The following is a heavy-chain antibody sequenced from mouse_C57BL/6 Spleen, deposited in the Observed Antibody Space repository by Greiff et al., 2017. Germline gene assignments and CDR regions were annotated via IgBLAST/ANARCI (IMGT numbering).Heavy chain of an antibody. CDR3: TRDGYYERNAMDY. J-gene: IGHJ4*01. CDR1: GFTFSSYA. CDR2: ISSGGDYI. D-gene: IGHD2-3*01. Sequence: EVKLVESGEGLVKPGGSLKLSCAASGFTFSSYAMSWVRQTPEKRLEWVAYISSGGDYIYYADTVKGRFTISRDNARNTLYLQMSSLKSEDTAMYYCTRDGYYERNAMDYWGQGTSVTVSS. V-gene: IGHV5-9-1*02.